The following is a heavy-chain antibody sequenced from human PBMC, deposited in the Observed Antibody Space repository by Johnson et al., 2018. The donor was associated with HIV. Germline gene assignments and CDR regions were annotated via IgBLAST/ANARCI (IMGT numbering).Heavy chain of an antibody. CDR3: VGGWDAFDI. D-gene: IGHD3-16*01. CDR1: GFTFSDYY. J-gene: IGHJ3*02. CDR2: IYSGGST. V-gene: IGHV3-66*02. Sequence: VRLVESGGGLVKPGGSLRLSCAASGFTFSDYYMSWVRQAPGKGLEWVSVIYSGGSTYYADSVKGRFTISRDNSKNTLYLQMNSLRAEDTAVYYCVGGWDAFDIWGQGTMVTVSS.